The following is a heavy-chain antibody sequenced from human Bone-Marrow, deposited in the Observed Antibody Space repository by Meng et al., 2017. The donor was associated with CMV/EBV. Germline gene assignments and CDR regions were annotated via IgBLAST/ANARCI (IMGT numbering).Heavy chain of an antibody. D-gene: IGHD2-15*01. CDR1: GFTFSNAW. CDR2: ISYDGSNK. Sequence: GESLKISCAASGFTFSNAWMSWVRQAPGKGLEWVAVISYDGSNKYYADSVKGRFTISRDNSKNTLYLQMNSLRAEDTAVYYCARSIVVVVAANDYWGQGTLVTVSS. CDR3: ARSIVVVVAANDY. V-gene: IGHV3-30*03. J-gene: IGHJ4*02.